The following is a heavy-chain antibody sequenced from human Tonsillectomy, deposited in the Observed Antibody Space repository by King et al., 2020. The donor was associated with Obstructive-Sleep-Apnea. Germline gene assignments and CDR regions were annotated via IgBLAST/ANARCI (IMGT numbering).Heavy chain of an antibody. Sequence: QLVQSGGGVVQPGRSLRLSCAASGFTFSSYGMHWVRQAPGKGLEWVAVISYDGSNKYYADSVKGRFTISRDNSKNTLYLQMNSLRAEDTAVYYCAKLAYDILTCHPGGNNAFDIWGQGTMVTVSS. D-gene: IGHD3-9*01. CDR1: GFTFSSYG. V-gene: IGHV3-30*18. J-gene: IGHJ3*02. CDR3: AKLAYDILTCHPGGNNAFDI. CDR2: ISYDGSNK.